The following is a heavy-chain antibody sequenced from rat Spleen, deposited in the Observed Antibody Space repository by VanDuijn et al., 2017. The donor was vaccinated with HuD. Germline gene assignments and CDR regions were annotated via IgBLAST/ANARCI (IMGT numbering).Heavy chain of an antibody. CDR3: TISTTVGNWFAY. CDR2: ISYDGSST. D-gene: IGHD1-1*01. V-gene: IGHV5-20*01. CDR1: GFTFSNYD. J-gene: IGHJ3*01. Sequence: EVQLVESGGGLVQPGRSMKLSCAASGFTFSNYDMAWVRQAPTKGLEWVASISYDGSSTYYRDSVKGRFTISRDNAKSTLYLQMDSLRSEDTATYYCTISTTVGNWFAYWGQGTLVTVSS.